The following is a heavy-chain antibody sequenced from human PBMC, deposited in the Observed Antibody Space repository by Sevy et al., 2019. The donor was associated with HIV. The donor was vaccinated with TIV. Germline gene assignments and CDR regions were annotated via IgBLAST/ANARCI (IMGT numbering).Heavy chain of an antibody. J-gene: IGHJ4*02. CDR3: ARDRDYDYIWGTFPYRDY. V-gene: IGHV1-24*01. D-gene: IGHD3-16*01. CDR1: GYTLTQLS. CDR2: FDPEDGET. Sequence: ASVKVSCKVSGYTLTQLSMHWVRQAPGKGLEWMGSFDPEDGETLYAQKFQGRVTMTTDTSTFTAYMELRSLRYDDTAVYYCARDRDYDYIWGTFPYRDYWGQGTLVTVSS.